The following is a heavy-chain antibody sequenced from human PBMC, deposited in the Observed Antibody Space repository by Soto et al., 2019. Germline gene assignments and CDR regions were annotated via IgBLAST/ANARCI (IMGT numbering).Heavy chain of an antibody. J-gene: IGHJ4*02. CDR1: GFTFSSYA. CDR3: ASSSRYCSGGSCYDPLDY. Sequence: GGSLRLSCAASGFTFSSYAMHWVRQAPGKGLEYVSAISSNGGSTYYANNVKGRFTISRDNSKNTLYLQMGSLRAEDMAVYYCASSSRYCSGGSCYDPLDYWGQGTLVTVSS. D-gene: IGHD2-15*01. CDR2: ISSNGGST. V-gene: IGHV3-64*01.